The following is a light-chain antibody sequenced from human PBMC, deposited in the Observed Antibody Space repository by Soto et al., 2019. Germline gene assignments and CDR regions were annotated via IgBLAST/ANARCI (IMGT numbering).Light chain of an antibody. CDR2: LNSDGSH. CDR1: SGHSSYA. Sequence: QSVLTQPPSASASLGASVKFTGTLTSGHSSYAIAWHQQQPEKGPRHLMKLNSDGSHSKGDGIPDRFSGSSSGAERYLTISSLQSEDEADYYCQTWGTGIHYVFGTGTKLTVL. CDR3: QTWGTGIHYV. J-gene: IGLJ1*01. V-gene: IGLV4-69*01.